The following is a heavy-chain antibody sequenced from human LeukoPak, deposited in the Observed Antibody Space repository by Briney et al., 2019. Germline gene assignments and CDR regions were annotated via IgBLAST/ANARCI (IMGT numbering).Heavy chain of an antibody. CDR2: ISSSGSTI. Sequence: GGSLRLSCAASGFTFSDHYMSWIRQAPGKGLEWVSYISSSGSTIYYADSVKGRFTISRDNAKNSLYLQMNSLRAEDTAVYYCVRVIVVVAGFDPWGQGTLVTVSS. CDR1: GFTFSDHY. V-gene: IGHV3-11*01. CDR3: VRVIVVVAGFDP. J-gene: IGHJ5*02. D-gene: IGHD2-15*01.